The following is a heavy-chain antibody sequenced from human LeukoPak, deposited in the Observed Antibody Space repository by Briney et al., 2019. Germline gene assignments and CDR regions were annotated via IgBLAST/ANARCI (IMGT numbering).Heavy chain of an antibody. CDR2: ISSSSTTI. V-gene: IGHV3-48*01. D-gene: IGHD3-10*01. CDR3: ARDRLIRGVTSAFDI. CDR1: GFTFSSYS. J-gene: IGHJ3*02. Sequence: GGSLRLSYAASGFTFSSYSMMWVRQAPGKGLEWVSYISSSSTTIHYADSVKGRFTISRDNAKNSVYLQMNSLRAEDTAVYYCARDRLIRGVTSAFDIWGQGTMVTVSS.